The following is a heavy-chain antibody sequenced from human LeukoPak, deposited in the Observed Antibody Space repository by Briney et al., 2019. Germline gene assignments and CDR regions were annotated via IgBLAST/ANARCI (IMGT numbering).Heavy chain of an antibody. V-gene: IGHV3-53*01. J-gene: IGHJ4*02. CDR2: IHSDGTT. D-gene: IGHD6-13*01. CDR3: ARETGYSTSWYAYYFDY. CDR1: EFSVSQNY. Sequence: GGSLRLSCAASEFSVSQNYMSWVRQAPGKGLEWVSVIHSDGTTHYADSVKGRFTISRDNSKNTLYLQMNSLRVEDTAMYYCARETGYSTSWYAYYFDYWGQGTLVTVAS.